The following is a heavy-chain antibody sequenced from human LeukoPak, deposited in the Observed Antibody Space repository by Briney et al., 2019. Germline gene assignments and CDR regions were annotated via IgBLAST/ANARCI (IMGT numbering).Heavy chain of an antibody. CDR2: ISGSGGST. CDR3: ARDLGISSWYVPDGFDP. J-gene: IGHJ5*02. V-gene: IGHV3-23*01. D-gene: IGHD6-13*01. CDR1: GFTFSSYA. Sequence: QAGGSLRLSCAASGFTFSSYAMSWVRQAPGKGLEWVSAISGSGGSTYYADSVKGRFTISRDNSKNTLYLPMNSLRAEDTAVYYCARDLGISSWYVPDGFDPWGQGTLVTVSS.